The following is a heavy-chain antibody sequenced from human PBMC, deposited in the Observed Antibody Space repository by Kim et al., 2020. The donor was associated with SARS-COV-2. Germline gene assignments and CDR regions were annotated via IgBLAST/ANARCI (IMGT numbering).Heavy chain of an antibody. V-gene: IGHV4-59*01. CDR3: ARDYRYGMDV. J-gene: IGHJ6*02. Sequence: STNYNPSLKSRVTISVDTSKNQFSLRLSSVTAADTAVYYCARDYRYGMDVWGQGTTVTVSS. CDR2: ST.